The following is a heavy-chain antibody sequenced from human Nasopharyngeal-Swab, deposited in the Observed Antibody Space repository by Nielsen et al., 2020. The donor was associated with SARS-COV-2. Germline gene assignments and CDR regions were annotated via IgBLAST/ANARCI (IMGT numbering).Heavy chain of an antibody. J-gene: IGHJ6*02. D-gene: IGHD4-17*01. CDR1: GLTFRNAW. V-gene: IGHV3-15*01. Sequence: GGSLRLSCAASGLTFRNAWMNWVRQVPGRGLEWVSRIKSKTDGGATDYAAPVKGRFSISRDDSKNTIYVQMNSLKTEDTAVYYCTTYYGDSHSYFYYHAMDVWGQGTTVTVSS. CDR2: IKSKTDGGAT. CDR3: TTYYGDSHSYFYYHAMDV.